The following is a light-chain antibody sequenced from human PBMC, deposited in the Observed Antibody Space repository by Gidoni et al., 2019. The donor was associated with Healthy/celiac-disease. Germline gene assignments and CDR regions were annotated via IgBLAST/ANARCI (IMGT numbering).Light chain of an antibody. CDR3: QQYGSSQGLT. Sequence: IVLTQSPGTLSLSPGERATLSCRASQSVSSSYLAWYQQKPGQAPRLLMYGASSRATGIPDRFSGSGSGTDFTLAISRLEPEDFAVYYCQQYGSSQGLTFGGGTKVEIK. CDR1: QSVSSSY. V-gene: IGKV3-20*01. J-gene: IGKJ4*01. CDR2: GAS.